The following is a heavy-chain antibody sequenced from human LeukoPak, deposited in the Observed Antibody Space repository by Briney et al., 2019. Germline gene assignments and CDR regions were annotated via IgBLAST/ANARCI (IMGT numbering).Heavy chain of an antibody. CDR3: ARDKYSSGSPPGGY. CDR2: INPSGGST. CDR1: GFTFRNYV. D-gene: IGHD6-19*01. V-gene: IGHV1-46*01. J-gene: IGHJ4*02. Sequence: PGGSLRLSCAASGFTFRNYVIHWVRQAPGQGLEWMGIINPSGGSTSYAQKLQGRVTMTRDTSTSTVYMELSSLRSEDTAVYYCARDKYSSGSPPGGYWGQGTLVTVSS.